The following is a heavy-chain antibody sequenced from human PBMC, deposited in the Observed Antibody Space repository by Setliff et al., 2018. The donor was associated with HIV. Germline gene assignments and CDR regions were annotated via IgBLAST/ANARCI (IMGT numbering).Heavy chain of an antibody. J-gene: IGHJ3*02. Sequence: ASVKVSCKTSGFAFTNYCFTWVRQAPGQGLEWMGWISAYSGETFSTLKFRDGVTLTTDTSTNTAHMELRSLTYGDTAVYFCARDVESEIGTITGVSDIWGQGTMVTVSS. D-gene: IGHD1-1*01. V-gene: IGHV1-18*01. CDR2: ISAYSGET. CDR3: ARDVESEIGTITGVSDI. CDR1: GFAFTNYC.